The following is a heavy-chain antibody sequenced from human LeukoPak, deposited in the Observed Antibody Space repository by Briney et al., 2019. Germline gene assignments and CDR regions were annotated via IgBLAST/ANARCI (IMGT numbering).Heavy chain of an antibody. J-gene: IGHJ3*02. CDR1: GGSISSYY. CDR3: ARDAPGYYYDSSGYYGGEAFDI. V-gene: IGHV4-4*07. CDR2: IYTSGST. D-gene: IGHD3-22*01. Sequence: SETLSLTCTVSGGSISSYYWSWIRQPAGKGLEWIGRIYTSGSTNYNPSLKSRVTMSVDTSKNQFSLKLSSVTAADTAVYYCARDAPGYYYDSSGYYGGEAFDIWGQGTMVTVSS.